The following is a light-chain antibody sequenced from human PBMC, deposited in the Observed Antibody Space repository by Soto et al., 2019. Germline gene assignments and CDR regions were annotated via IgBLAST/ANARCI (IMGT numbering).Light chain of an antibody. CDR1: QSVSSN. V-gene: IGKV3-15*01. Sequence: EIVMTQSPATLSVSPGERATLSCSASQSVSSNLAWYQQKPGQAPRLLIYGASTRATGIPARFSGSGCGTEFTLTISSLQSEDFAVYYCQQYNNGWTFGQGTKVEIK. CDR3: QQYNNGWT. CDR2: GAS. J-gene: IGKJ1*01.